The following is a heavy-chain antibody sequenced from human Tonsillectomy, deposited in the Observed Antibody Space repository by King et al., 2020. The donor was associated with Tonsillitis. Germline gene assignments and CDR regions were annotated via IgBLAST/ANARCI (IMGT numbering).Heavy chain of an antibody. Sequence: GQLVQSGAEVKKPGASVKISCKASGYTFTSYYMHWVRQAPGQGLEWMGIINPSGGSTNYAQKFQGRVTMTRDTSTSTVYMEVSSLRSEDTAVYYCARGGIATRSLYGYWGQGTLVTVSS. CDR1: GYTFTSYY. J-gene: IGHJ4*02. V-gene: IGHV1-46*01. CDR3: ARGGIATRSLYGY. D-gene: IGHD5-24*01. CDR2: INPSGGST.